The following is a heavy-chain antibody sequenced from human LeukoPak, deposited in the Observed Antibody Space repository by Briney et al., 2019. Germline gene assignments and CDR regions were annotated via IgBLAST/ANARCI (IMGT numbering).Heavy chain of an antibody. CDR3: ARVIAAAGLTLGMDV. CDR2: TYYRSKCYN. V-gene: IGHV6-1*01. D-gene: IGHD6-13*01. Sequence: SQTLSLTCAISGVSVSSNSAAWHWIRQSPSRGLEWLGRTYYRSKCYNDYAVSVKSRITINPDTSKNQFYLQLNSVTPEDTAVYYCARVIAAAGLTLGMDVWGQGTTVTVSS. CDR1: GVSVSSNSAA. J-gene: IGHJ6*02.